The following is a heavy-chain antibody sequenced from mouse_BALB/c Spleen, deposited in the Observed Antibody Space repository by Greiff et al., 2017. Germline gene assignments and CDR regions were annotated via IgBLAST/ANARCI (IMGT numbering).Heavy chain of an antibody. J-gene: IGHJ4*01. D-gene: IGHD1-1*01. CDR1: GFTFSSYG. CDR3: ARHVTPVVAGAMDY. Sequence: DVHLVESGGDLVKPGGSLKLSCAASGFTFSSYGMSWVRQTPDKRLEWVATISSGGSYTYYPDSVKGRFTISRDNATNTLYLQMSSLKSEDTAMYYCARHVTPVVAGAMDYWGQGTSVTVSS. V-gene: IGHV5-6*01. CDR2: ISSGGSYT.